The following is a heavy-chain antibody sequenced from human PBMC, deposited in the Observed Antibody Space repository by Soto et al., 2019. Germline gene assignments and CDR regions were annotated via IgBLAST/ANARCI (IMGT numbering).Heavy chain of an antibody. D-gene: IGHD3-9*01. V-gene: IGHV3-23*01. J-gene: IGHJ6*02. CDR1: GFTFSSYA. CDR2: ISGSGDNT. CDR3: AKVAEQYFEAMDV. Sequence: EVQLLESGGGLVQPGGSLRLSCAASGFTFSSYAMSWVRQAPGKGLEWVSTISGSGDNTHYADSVKGRFTISRDNSKNTLYLQMNSLRAEDTAVYYCAKVAEQYFEAMDVWGQGTTVTVSS.